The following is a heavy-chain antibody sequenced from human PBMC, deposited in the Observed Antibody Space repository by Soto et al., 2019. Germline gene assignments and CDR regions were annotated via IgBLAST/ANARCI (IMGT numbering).Heavy chain of an antibody. CDR3: AKVHRKQTTVTTSDY. D-gene: IGHD4-17*01. Sequence: QVQLVESGGGVVQPGRSLRLSCAASGFTFSSYGMHWVRQAPGKGLEWVAVISYDGSNKYYADSVKGRFTISRDNSKNTLYLQMNSLRAEDTAVYYCAKVHRKQTTVTTSDYWGQGTLVTVSS. CDR1: GFTFSSYG. J-gene: IGHJ4*02. V-gene: IGHV3-30*18. CDR2: ISYDGSNK.